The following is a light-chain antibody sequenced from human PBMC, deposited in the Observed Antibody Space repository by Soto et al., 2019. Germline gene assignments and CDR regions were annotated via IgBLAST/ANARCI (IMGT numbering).Light chain of an antibody. CDR2: GPF. CDR1: PSVTNY. CDR3: QQRNIWPPVT. V-gene: IGKV3-11*01. Sequence: EIVLTQSPATLSLSPGERATLSSRASPSVTNYLAWYQQKPGQPPRLLIYGPFNRAAGIPARFSGSGSGTDFTLTISSLEPEDSAVYYCQQRNIWPPVTFGQGTRLEIK. J-gene: IGKJ5*01.